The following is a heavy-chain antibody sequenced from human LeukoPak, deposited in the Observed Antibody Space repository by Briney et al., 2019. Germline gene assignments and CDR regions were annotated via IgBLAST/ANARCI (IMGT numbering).Heavy chain of an antibody. CDR3: ARAPRAYCSTTGSCFQDY. CDR1: GGSISSSSYY. D-gene: IGHD2-2*01. V-gene: IGHV4-39*07. J-gene: IGHJ4*02. CDR2: IYYSGST. Sequence: SETLSLTCTVSGGSISSSSYYWGWIRQPPGKGLEWIGSIYYSGSTNYNPSLKGRVTMSVDKSKNQFSLNLTSVTAADTAVYFCARAPRAYCSTTGSCFQDYWGQGTLVTVSS.